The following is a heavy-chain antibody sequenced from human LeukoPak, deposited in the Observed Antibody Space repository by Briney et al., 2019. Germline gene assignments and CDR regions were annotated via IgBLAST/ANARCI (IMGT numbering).Heavy chain of an antibody. V-gene: IGHV1-46*01. CDR3: ARDSSGWYFNL. CDR2: INPSGGST. D-gene: IGHD6-19*01. Sequence: ASVKVSCKASGYTFTSYGISWVRQAPGQGLEWMGIINPSGGSTSYAQKFQGRVTMTRDTSTSTVYMELSSLRSEDTAVYYCARDSSGWYFNLWGQGTLVTASS. CDR1: GYTFTSYG. J-gene: IGHJ4*02.